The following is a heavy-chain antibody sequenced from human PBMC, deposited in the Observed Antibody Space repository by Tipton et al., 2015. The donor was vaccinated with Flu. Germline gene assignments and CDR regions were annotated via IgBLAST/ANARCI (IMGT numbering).Heavy chain of an antibody. Sequence: TLSLTCTVSGGAITGHSWNWIRQPAGKSLEWIGHVSTTKRTDYNPSLKSRVTMSVDMSTNQFSLTLISVSAADTAVYYCVRVDYDNSWTLFDFWGRGILVTVSS. D-gene: IGHD3-22*01. V-gene: IGHV4-4*07. CDR3: VRVDYDNSWTLFDF. J-gene: IGHJ4*02. CDR1: GGAITGHS. CDR2: VSTTKRT.